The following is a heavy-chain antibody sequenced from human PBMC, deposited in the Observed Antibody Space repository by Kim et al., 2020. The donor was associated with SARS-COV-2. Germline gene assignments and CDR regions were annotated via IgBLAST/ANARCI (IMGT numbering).Heavy chain of an antibody. D-gene: IGHD3-10*01. V-gene: IGHV3-53*01. Sequence: GGSLRLSCAASGFTVSSNYMSWVRQAPGKGLEWVSVIYSGGSTYYADSVKGRFTISRDNSKNTLYLQMNSLRAEDTAVYYCARGGAYGSGSYYNPSPPSGMDVWGQGTTVTVSS. J-gene: IGHJ6*02. CDR3: ARGGAYGSGSYYNPSPPSGMDV. CDR1: GFTVSSNY. CDR2: IYSGGST.